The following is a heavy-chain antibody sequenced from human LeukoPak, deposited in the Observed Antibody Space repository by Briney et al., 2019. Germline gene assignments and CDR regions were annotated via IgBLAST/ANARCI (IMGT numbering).Heavy chain of an antibody. CDR2: ISSSSSYI. CDR1: GFTFSSYS. V-gene: IGHV3-21*04. J-gene: IGHJ4*02. Sequence: GGSLRLSCAASGFTFSSYSMNWVRQAPGKGLEWVSCISSSSSYINYADSVKGRFTISRDNSKNTLYLQMNSLRAEDTAVYYCAKEGGYGELSSYFDYWGQGTLVTVSS. D-gene: IGHD3-16*02. CDR3: AKEGGYGELSSYFDY.